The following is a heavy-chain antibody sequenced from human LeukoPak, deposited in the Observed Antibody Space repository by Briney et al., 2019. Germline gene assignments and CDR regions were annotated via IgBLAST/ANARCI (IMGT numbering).Heavy chain of an antibody. Sequence: SVKVSCKASGGTFRSYAISWVRQAPGQGLEWMGGIIPIFGTANYAQKFQGRVTITTDESTSTAYMELSSLRSEDTAVYYCARDRDGYSPYFDYWGQGTLVTVSS. CDR3: ARDRDGYSPYFDY. CDR1: GGTFRSYA. V-gene: IGHV1-69*05. D-gene: IGHD5-24*01. J-gene: IGHJ4*02. CDR2: IIPIFGTA.